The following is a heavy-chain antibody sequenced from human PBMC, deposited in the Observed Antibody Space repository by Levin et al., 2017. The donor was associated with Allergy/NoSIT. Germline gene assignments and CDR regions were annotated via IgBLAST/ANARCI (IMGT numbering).Heavy chain of an antibody. D-gene: IGHD3-3*01. CDR2: INHSGST. CDR1: GGSFSGYY. Sequence: MASETLSLTCAVYGGSFSGYYWSWIRQPPGKGLEWIGEINHSGSTNYNPSLKSRVTISVDTSKNQFSLKLSSVTAADTAVYYCARGSITIFGVVMSWFRFDPWGQGTLVTVSS. J-gene: IGHJ5*02. V-gene: IGHV4-34*01. CDR3: ARGSITIFGVVMSWFRFDP.